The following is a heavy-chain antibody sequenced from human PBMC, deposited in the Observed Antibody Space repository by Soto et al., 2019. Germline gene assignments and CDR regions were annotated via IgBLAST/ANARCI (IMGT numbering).Heavy chain of an antibody. CDR3: ARDHVGCSSTSCYHYYYGMDV. V-gene: IGHV1-2*04. J-gene: IGHJ6*02. D-gene: IGHD2-2*01. Sequence: ASVKVSCKASGFTFTGYYMHWVRQAPGQGLEWMGWINPNSGGTNYAQKFQGWVTMTRDTSISTAYMELSRLRSDDTAVYYCARDHVGCSSTSCYHYYYGMDVWGQGTTVTVSS. CDR1: GFTFTGYY. CDR2: INPNSGGT.